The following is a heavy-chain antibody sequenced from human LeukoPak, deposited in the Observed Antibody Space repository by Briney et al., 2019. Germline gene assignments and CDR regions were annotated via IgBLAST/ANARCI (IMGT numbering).Heavy chain of an antibody. D-gene: IGHD3-10*02. Sequence: GGSLRLSCEASGFTFSRTWMHWVRQGPGKGPLWLSRIESGGTTMYAESVKGRFTISRDNAKNTIYLQMNSLYCVRDNYYVMDVWGQGTVVTVAS. CDR1: GFTFSRTW. CDR3: DV. J-gene: IGHJ3*01. CDR2: IESGGTT. V-gene: IGHV3-74*03.